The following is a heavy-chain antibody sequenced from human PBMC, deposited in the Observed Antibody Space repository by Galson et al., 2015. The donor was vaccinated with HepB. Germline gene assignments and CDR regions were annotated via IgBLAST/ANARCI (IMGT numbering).Heavy chain of an antibody. D-gene: IGHD6-19*01. J-gene: IGHJ4*02. CDR1: GLNFSTYA. V-gene: IGHV3-23*01. Sequence: PLRLSCAASGLNFSTYAMSWVRQAPGKGLEWVSAIRGGAGDTFYANSVKGRFTISRDNSKNTVYLQMNSLRSEDTALYYCAKTNPDVYTSGWYGVNDYWGQGTLVTVSS. CDR3: AKTNPDVYTSGWYGVNDY. CDR2: IRGGAGDT.